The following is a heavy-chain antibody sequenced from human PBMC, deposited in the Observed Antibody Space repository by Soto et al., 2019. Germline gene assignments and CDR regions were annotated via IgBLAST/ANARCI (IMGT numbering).Heavy chain of an antibody. CDR3: ARGRRSLLWFGELSLDY. CDR1: GYTFTSYD. V-gene: IGHV1-8*01. D-gene: IGHD3-10*01. J-gene: IGHJ4*02. Sequence: ASVKVSCKASGYTFTSYDINWVRQATGQGLEWMGWMNPNSGNTGYAQKFQGRVTMTRNTSISTAYMELSSLRSEDTAVYYCARGRRSLLWFGELSLDYRGQGTLVTVSS. CDR2: MNPNSGNT.